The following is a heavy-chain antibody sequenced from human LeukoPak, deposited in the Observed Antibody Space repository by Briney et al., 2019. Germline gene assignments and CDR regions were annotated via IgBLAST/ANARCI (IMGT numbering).Heavy chain of an antibody. Sequence: GESLKISCKGSGYSFTSYWIVWVRQMPGKGLEWMGLIYPGDSDTKYSPSFQGQVTISADKSISTAYLQWSSLKASDTAMYYCARHPREGYNSGYFDYWGQGTLVTVSS. J-gene: IGHJ4*02. D-gene: IGHD5-24*01. CDR3: ARHPREGYNSGYFDY. V-gene: IGHV5-51*01. CDR2: IYPGDSDT. CDR1: GYSFTSYW.